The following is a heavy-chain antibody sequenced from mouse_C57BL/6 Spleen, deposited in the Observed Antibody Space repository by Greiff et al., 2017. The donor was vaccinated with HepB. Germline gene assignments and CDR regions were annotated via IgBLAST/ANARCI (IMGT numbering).Heavy chain of an antibody. D-gene: IGHD3-3*01. CDR3: AIRDLAWFAY. CDR2: ISYDGSN. Sequence: EVKLMESGPGLVKPSQSLSLTCSVTGYSITSGYYWNWIRQFPGNKLEWMGYISYDGSNNYNPSLKNRISITRDTSKNQFFLKLNSVTTEDTATYYCAIRDLAWFAYWGQGTLVTVSA. J-gene: IGHJ3*01. CDR1: GYSITSGYY. V-gene: IGHV3-6*01.